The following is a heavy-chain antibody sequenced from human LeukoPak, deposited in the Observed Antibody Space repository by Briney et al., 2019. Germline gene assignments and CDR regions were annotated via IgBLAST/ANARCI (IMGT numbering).Heavy chain of an antibody. CDR3: ARYGIPYTMDV. Sequence: PGGSLRLSCTVSGFTFSRNWMSWVRQAPGKGLEWVANMKQDGSGKYYVDSVKGRFTISRDNARNSLYLQMNSLRAEDTAVYYCARYGIPYTMDVWGQGTTVTVS. D-gene: IGHD4-17*01. CDR1: GFTFSRNW. V-gene: IGHV3-7*03. J-gene: IGHJ6*02. CDR2: MKQDGSGK.